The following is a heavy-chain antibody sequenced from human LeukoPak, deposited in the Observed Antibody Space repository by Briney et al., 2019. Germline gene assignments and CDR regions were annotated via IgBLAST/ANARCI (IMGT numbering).Heavy chain of an antibody. CDR1: GGTFSSYA. Sequence: GASVKVPCKASGGTFSSYAISWVRQAPGQGLEWMGRIIPILGIANYAQKFQGRVTITADKSTSTAYMELSSLRSEDTAVYYCAREGPLGATVPSDAFDIWGQGTMVTVSS. CDR2: IIPILGIA. D-gene: IGHD1-26*01. V-gene: IGHV1-69*04. J-gene: IGHJ3*02. CDR3: AREGPLGATVPSDAFDI.